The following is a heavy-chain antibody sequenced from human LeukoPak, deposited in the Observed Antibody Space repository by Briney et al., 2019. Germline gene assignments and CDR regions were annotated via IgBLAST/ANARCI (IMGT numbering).Heavy chain of an antibody. Sequence: SETLSLTCAVYGGSFSGYYGSWIRQPPGKGLEWIGEINHSGSTDYNPSLKSRVTISVDTSKNQFSLELSSVPAADMAVYYCAKTPTALVRGGYYFDTWGLGTPVTVSS. D-gene: IGHD6-6*01. CDR1: GGSFSGYY. CDR3: AKTPTALVRGGYYFDT. CDR2: INHSGST. J-gene: IGHJ4*02. V-gene: IGHV4-34*01.